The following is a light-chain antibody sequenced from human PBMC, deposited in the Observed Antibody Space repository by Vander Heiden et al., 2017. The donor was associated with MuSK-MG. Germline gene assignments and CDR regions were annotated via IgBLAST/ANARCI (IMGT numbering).Light chain of an antibody. Sequence: EIVLTQSPATLSLSPGERATLSCRASQSVSSYLAWYQQKPGQAPRLLIYDASNRATGIPARFSGSGSGTDFTLTISSLEPEDFAVYYCQQRSNWPQWGTFGQGTKVEIK. CDR3: QQRSNWPQWGT. CDR1: QSVSSY. J-gene: IGKJ1*01. V-gene: IGKV3-11*01. CDR2: DAS.